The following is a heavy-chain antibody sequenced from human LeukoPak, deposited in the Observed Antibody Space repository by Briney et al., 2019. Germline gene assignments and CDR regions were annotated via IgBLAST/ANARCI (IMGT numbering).Heavy chain of an antibody. V-gene: IGHV3-30*03. CDR3: ARESLYYYDSSGYHRRGAFDI. Sequence: GGSLRLSCAASGFTFSSYGMHWVRQAPGKGLEWVAVISYDGSNKYYADSVKGRFTISRDNSKNTLYLQMNSLRAEDTAVYYCARESLYYYDSSGYHRRGAFDIWGQGTMVTVSS. J-gene: IGHJ3*02. CDR1: GFTFSSYG. D-gene: IGHD3-22*01. CDR2: ISYDGSNK.